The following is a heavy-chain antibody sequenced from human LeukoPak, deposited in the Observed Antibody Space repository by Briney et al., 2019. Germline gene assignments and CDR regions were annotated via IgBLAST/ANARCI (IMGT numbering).Heavy chain of an antibody. CDR1: GFTFSSYS. D-gene: IGHD1-20*01. V-gene: IGHV3-74*01. CDR2: INSDVSST. Sequence: PGGSLRLSCAASGFTFSSYSMNWVRQAPGKGLVWVSRINSDVSSTSYADSVKGRFTISRDTAKNTLYLQMNSLRAEDTAVYYCARDMITGTTDAFDVWGQGTMVTVSS. J-gene: IGHJ3*01. CDR3: ARDMITGTTDAFDV.